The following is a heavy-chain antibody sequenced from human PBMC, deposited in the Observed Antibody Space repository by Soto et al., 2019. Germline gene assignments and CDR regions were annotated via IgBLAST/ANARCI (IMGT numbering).Heavy chain of an antibody. D-gene: IGHD2-21*01. V-gene: IGHV3-33*03. Sequence: QVKLVESGGGVAQPGRSLKLSCVASGFIFSNYAMHWVRQAPGKGLEWVAVIWYDGSQKYYADSVQGRFTISRDNSNNSVFLQMNTLRAEDPAMYFCDSSYSSGGACGLFDYWGQGTLVTVSS. CDR3: DSSYSSGGACGLFDY. CDR1: GFIFSNYA. J-gene: IGHJ4*02. CDR2: IWYDGSQK.